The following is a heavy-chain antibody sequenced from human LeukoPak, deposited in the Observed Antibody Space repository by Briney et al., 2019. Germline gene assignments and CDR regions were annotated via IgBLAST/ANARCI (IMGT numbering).Heavy chain of an antibody. CDR2: IRYDTNSE. V-gene: IGHV3-30*02. CDR1: GFAFGSYD. D-gene: IGHD2-21*02. Sequence: GGSLRLSCAGSGFAFGSYDIHWVRQAPGKGLEWVALIRYDTNSEDYGEAVKGRFSISRDNSKNTVYLHMSSLRAEDAADYYCCMTAHHYISQAFDLWGQGTMVIVSP. J-gene: IGHJ3*01. CDR3: CMTAHHYISQAFDL.